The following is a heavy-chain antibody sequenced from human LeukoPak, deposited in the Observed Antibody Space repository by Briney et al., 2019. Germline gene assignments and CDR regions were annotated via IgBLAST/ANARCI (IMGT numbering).Heavy chain of an antibody. CDR2: IYYSGST. V-gene: IGHV4-59*01. J-gene: IGHJ5*02. D-gene: IGHD4-17*01. CDR3: ARDRDYGDYPNWFDP. Sequence: SETLSLTCIVSGGSIGSYYWSWIRQPPGKGLEWIGYIYYSGSTNYNPSLKSRVTISVDTSKNQFSLKLSSVTAADTAVYYCARDRDYGDYPNWFDPWGQGTLVTVSS. CDR1: GGSIGSYY.